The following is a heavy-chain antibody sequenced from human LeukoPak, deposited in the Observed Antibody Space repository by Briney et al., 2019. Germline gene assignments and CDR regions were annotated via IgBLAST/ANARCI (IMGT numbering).Heavy chain of an antibody. CDR1: GYTFTSYY. J-gene: IGHJ4*02. Sequence: VASVKVSCKASGYTFTSYYMHWVRQAPGQGLEWMGIINPSGGSTSYAQKSQGRVTMTRDTSTSTVYMELSSLRSEDTAVYYCARQVGATAFDYWGQGTLVTVSS. CDR3: ARQVGATAFDY. V-gene: IGHV1-46*01. D-gene: IGHD1-26*01. CDR2: INPSGGST.